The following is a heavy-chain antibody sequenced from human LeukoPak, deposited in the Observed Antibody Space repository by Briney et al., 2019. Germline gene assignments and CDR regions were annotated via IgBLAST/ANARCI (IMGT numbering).Heavy chain of an antibody. CDR1: GFTFSRYG. CDR3: ARGTSAFDI. J-gene: IGHJ3*02. Sequence: GGSLRLSCAASGFTFSRYGLHWVRQAPGKGLEWVAFIRDDGSTRYYAESVKGRFTISRDNAKNSLYLQMNSLRAEDTAVYYCARGTSAFDIWGQGTMVTVSS. CDR2: IRDDGSTR. V-gene: IGHV3-30*02.